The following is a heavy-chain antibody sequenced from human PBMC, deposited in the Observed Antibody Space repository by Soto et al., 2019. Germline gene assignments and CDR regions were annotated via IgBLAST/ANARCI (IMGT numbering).Heavy chain of an antibody. CDR2: ISGGGGST. J-gene: IGHJ4*02. CDR3: ARRGSGSYYDY. CDR1: GFSFSTYA. D-gene: IGHD1-26*01. Sequence: PGGSLRLSCAASGFSFSTYAMTWVRQAPGKGLEWVSAISGGGGSTYYADSVKGRFTISRDNSKNTLYLQMNSLRAEDTAVYYCARRGSGSYYDYWGQGTLVTGSS. V-gene: IGHV3-23*01.